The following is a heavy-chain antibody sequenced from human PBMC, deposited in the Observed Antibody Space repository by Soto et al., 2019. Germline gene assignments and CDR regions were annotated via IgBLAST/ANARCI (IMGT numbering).Heavy chain of an antibody. J-gene: IGHJ4*02. Sequence: PSETLSLTCAVSGGSISSSNWWSWVRQPPGKGLEWIGEIYHSGSTNYNPSLKSRVTISVDKSKNQFSLRLSSVTAADTAVHYCARATGTLRSRNCDYWGQGSLVTVSS. CDR1: GGSISSSNW. CDR3: ARATGTLRSRNCDY. CDR2: IYHSGST. D-gene: IGHD1-1*01. V-gene: IGHV4-4*02.